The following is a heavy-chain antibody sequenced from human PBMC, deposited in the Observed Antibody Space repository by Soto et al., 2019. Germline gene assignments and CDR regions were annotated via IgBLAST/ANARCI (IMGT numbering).Heavy chain of an antibody. CDR2: IWYDGSNK. V-gene: IGHV3-33*01. Sequence: QVQLVESGGGVVQPGRSLRLSCAASGFTFSSYGMHWVRQAPGKGLEWVAVIWYDGSNKYYADSVKGRFTISRDNSKNTLELQMNSLRAEDTAVYCCARDREITGLDYWGQGTLVTVSS. J-gene: IGHJ4*02. CDR1: GFTFSSYG. D-gene: IGHD3-16*01. CDR3: ARDREITGLDY.